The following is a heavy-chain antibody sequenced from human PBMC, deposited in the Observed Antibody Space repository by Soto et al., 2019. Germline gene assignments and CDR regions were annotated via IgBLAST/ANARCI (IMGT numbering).Heavy chain of an antibody. CDR2: MNPNSGDT. CDR1: GYTFSDHD. J-gene: IGHJ4*02. V-gene: IGHV1-8*01. D-gene: IGHD1-1*01. CDR3: ARVGGNWNDDYFDY. Sequence: QVQRVHSGAEVKKPGASVKVSCKASGYTFSDHDINWVRQASGQGPEWLGWMNPNSGDTGYAQNFQGRVTMTRDTSKRTAYMELSSLRSEDTAVYYCARVGGNWNDDYFDYWGQGTLVTVSS.